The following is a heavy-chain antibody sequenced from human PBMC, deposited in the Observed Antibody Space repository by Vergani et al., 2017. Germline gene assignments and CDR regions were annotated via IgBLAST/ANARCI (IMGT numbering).Heavy chain of an antibody. J-gene: IGHJ4*02. Sequence: EVQLVESGGGLVKPGGSLRLSCAASGFTFSSYSMNWVRQAPGKGLGWFSSISSSSSYIYYADSVKGRFTISRDNAKNSLYLQMNSLRAEDTAVYYCARTYYYGSPGSNFDYWGQGTLVTVSS. V-gene: IGHV3-21*01. CDR1: GFTFSSYS. D-gene: IGHD3-10*01. CDR3: ARTYYYGSPGSNFDY. CDR2: ISSSSSYI.